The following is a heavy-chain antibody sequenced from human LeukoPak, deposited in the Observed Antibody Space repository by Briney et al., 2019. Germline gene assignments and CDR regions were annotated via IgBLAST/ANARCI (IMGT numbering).Heavy chain of an antibody. CDR1: GYIFTGYY. D-gene: IGHD3-3*01. J-gene: IGHJ4*02. CDR2: INPNGGAT. CDR3: ARLAFYDFWSGYLDS. V-gene: IGHV1-2*02. Sequence: ASVKVSCTASGYIFTGYYIHWLRQAPGQGLEYLGWINPNGGATKYTQKFQGRVTMTRDTSINTAYMELSSPRFDDTAVYYCARLAFYDFWSGYLDSWGQGTLVTVSS.